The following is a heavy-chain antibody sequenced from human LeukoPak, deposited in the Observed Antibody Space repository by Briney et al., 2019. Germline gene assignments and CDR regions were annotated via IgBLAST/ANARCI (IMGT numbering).Heavy chain of an antibody. Sequence: GGSLRLSCAASGFTVSSNFMSWVRQAPGKGLEWVSSLHNNDKTNYADSVKGRFTISRHNSKNTLYLQMNSLRAEDTAVYYCARDRRSWNEHWFDPWGQGTLVTVSS. D-gene: IGHD1-1*01. V-gene: IGHV3-53*04. J-gene: IGHJ5*02. CDR2: LHNNDKT. CDR1: GFTVSSNF. CDR3: ARDRRSWNEHWFDP.